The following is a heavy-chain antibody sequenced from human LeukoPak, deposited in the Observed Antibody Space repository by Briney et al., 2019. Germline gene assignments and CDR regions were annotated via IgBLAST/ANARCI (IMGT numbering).Heavy chain of an antibody. V-gene: IGHV1-2*06. CDR1: GYTFTGYY. CDR3: ARVDRYGSGSYAGY. Sequence: GASLKVSCKASGYTFTGYYMHWVRQAPGQGLEWMGRINPNSGGTNYAQKFQGRVTMTRDTSISTAYMELSRLRSDDTAVYYCARVDRYGSGSYAGYWGQGTLVTVSS. D-gene: IGHD3-10*01. J-gene: IGHJ4*02. CDR2: INPNSGGT.